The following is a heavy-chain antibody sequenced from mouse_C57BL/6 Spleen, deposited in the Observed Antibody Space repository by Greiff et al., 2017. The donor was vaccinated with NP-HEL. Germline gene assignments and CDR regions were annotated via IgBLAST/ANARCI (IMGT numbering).Heavy chain of an antibody. CDR2: IYPGDGDT. Sequence: VKLMESGPELVKPGASVKISCKASGYAFSSSWMNWVKQRPGKGLEWIGRIYPGDGDTNYNGKFKGKATLTADKSSSTAYMQLSSLTSEDSAVYFCARSDYGSSYEWYFDVWGTGTTVTVSS. CDR3: ARSDYGSSYEWYFDV. V-gene: IGHV1-82*01. D-gene: IGHD1-1*01. J-gene: IGHJ1*03. CDR1: GYAFSSSW.